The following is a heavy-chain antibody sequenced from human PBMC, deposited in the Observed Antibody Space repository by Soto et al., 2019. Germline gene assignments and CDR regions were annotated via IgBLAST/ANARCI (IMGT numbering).Heavy chain of an antibody. J-gene: IGHJ4*02. CDR3: ARVDLWGSYFDS. CDR2: ISSSSSYI. D-gene: IGHD7-27*01. V-gene: IGHV3-21*01. CDR1: GFTFSSYS. Sequence: EVQLVESGGGLVKPGGSLRLSCAASGFTFSSYSMNWVRQAPGKGLEWVSSISSSSSYIYYADSVKGRFTISRDNAKNSLNLQMNSMRAEDTAVYYCARVDLWGSYFDSWGQGTLVTVYS.